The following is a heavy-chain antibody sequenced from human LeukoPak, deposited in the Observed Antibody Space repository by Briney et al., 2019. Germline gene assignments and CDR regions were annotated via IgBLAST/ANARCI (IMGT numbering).Heavy chain of an antibody. V-gene: IGHV1-2*04. J-gene: IGHJ4*02. CDR3: ARDQSQGSGCFGY. CDR1: GYTFTGYY. Sequence: ASVKGSCKASGYTFTGYYMHWVRQAPGQGLEWMGWINPNSGGTNYAQKFQGWVTMTRDTSISTAYMELSRLRSDDTAVYYCARDQSQGSGCFGYWGQGTLVTVSS. CDR2: INPNSGGT. D-gene: IGHD6-19*01.